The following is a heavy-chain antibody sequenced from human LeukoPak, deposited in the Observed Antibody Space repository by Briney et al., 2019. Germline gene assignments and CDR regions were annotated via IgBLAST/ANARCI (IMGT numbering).Heavy chain of an antibody. D-gene: IGHD1-1*01. CDR3: ARDPTTSQGSDAFDI. J-gene: IGHJ3*02. V-gene: IGHV3-7*01. CDR1: GFTFSNYW. CDR2: IKPDGSEK. Sequence: LPGRSLRLSCAASGFTFSNYWMSWVGQAPGKGLEWVADIKPDGSEKYYVDSVKGRFTISRDNAKNSLNLQMGSLRAEDTAVYYCARDPTTSQGSDAFDIWGQGTRVTVSS.